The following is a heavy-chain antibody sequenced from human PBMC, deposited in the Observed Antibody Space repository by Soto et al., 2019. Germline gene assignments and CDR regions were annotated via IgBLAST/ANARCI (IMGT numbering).Heavy chain of an antibody. Sequence: PGGSLRLSCAASGFTFSSYSMSWVRQAPGKGLEWVSGFRSGGDDGTTYYADSVKGRFTISRDNYKNTLFLQMNSLRVEDTAIYYCAKKVNSGPGSQYFDYWGQGTLVTVSS. CDR2: FRSGGDDGTT. CDR1: GFTFSSYS. CDR3: AKKVNSGPGSQYFDY. V-gene: IGHV3-23*01. D-gene: IGHD3-10*01. J-gene: IGHJ4*02.